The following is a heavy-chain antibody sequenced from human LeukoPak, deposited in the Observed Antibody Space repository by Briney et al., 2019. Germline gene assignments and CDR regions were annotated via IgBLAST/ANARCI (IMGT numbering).Heavy chain of an antibody. CDR2: IYSGGST. V-gene: IGHV3-66*01. D-gene: IGHD4-23*01. CDR3: TTVGDYVGEASFDY. J-gene: IGHJ4*02. Sequence: GGSLRLSCAASGFTVSTNYMSWVRQAPGKGLEWVSVIYSGGSTDYADSVKGRFTISRDNSKNTLYLQMNSLRAEDTAVYYCTTVGDYVGEASFDYWGQGTLVTVSS. CDR1: GFTVSTNY.